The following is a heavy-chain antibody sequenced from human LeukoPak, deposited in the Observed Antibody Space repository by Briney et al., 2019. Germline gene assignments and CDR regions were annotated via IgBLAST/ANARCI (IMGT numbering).Heavy chain of an antibody. Sequence: GSLRLSCAASGFTFSSYGMHWVRQAPGKGLEWVSAISGSGGSTYYADSVKGRFTISRDNSKNTLYLQMNSLRAEDTAVYYCAKDAWRSGSSTYDYWGQGTLVTVSS. CDR1: GFTFSSYG. V-gene: IGHV3-23*01. J-gene: IGHJ4*02. CDR3: AKDAWRSGSSTYDY. D-gene: IGHD3-10*01. CDR2: ISGSGGST.